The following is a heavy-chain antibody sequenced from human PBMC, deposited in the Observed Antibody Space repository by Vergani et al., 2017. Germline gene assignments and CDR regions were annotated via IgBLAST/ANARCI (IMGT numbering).Heavy chain of an antibody. J-gene: IGHJ3*01. CDR3: AGVAPSIPEVTLSALDV. Sequence: QVQLVQSGAELKKPGASVSVSCKGSSHTFQTYGISWVRQAPGKGLEWMAWIRPYTGHTIYAQKFQDRVTMTADTSTNTAYMELRSPGSDDTAVYFCAGVAPSIPEVTLSALDVWGQGTMVTVSS. D-gene: IGHD2-15*01. V-gene: IGHV1-18*01. CDR1: SHTFQTYG. CDR2: IRPYTGHT.